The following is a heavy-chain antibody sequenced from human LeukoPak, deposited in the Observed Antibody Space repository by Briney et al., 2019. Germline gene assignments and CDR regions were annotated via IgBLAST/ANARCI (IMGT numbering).Heavy chain of an antibody. CDR1: GFTFNNYA. CDR2: IRDDGSNK. CDR3: AKDPSNYGSGFMDV. Sequence: SGGSLRLSCAASGFTFNNYAMHWVRQAPGKGLEWVAFIRDDGSNKYYADSVKGRFTISRDNSKNTLFLQMNSLRGEDTAVYYCAKDPSNYGSGFMDVWGKGTTVTVSS. V-gene: IGHV3-30*02. J-gene: IGHJ6*03. D-gene: IGHD3-10*01.